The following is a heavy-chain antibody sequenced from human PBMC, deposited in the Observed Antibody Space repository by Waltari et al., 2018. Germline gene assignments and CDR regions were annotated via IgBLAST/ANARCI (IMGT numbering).Heavy chain of an antibody. D-gene: IGHD5-12*01. Sequence: DVQLVESGGGLVQPGRSLRLSCAASGFTFDDYAMHWVRQAPGKGLEWVSGISWNSGSIGYADSVKGRFTISRDNAKNSLYLQMNSLRAEDTALYYCAKGLGLRPYYYYYYGMDVWGQGTTVTVSS. V-gene: IGHV3-9*01. CDR3: AKGLGLRPYYYYYYGMDV. J-gene: IGHJ6*02. CDR1: GFTFDDYA. CDR2: ISWNSGSI.